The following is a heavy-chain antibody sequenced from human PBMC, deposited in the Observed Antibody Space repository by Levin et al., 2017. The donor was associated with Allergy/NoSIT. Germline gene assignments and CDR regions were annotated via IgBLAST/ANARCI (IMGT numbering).Heavy chain of an antibody. CDR2: INPNSGGT. D-gene: IGHD3-16*01. V-gene: IGHV1-2*02. Sequence: VASVKVSCKASGYTFIGYYMHWVRQAPGQGLEWMGWINPNSGGTNYAQKFQGRVTMTRDTSISTAYMELSRLRSDDTAVYYCARANMITFGGVDRLDYWGQGTLVTVSS. CDR1: GYTFIGYY. CDR3: ARANMITFGGVDRLDY. J-gene: IGHJ4*02.